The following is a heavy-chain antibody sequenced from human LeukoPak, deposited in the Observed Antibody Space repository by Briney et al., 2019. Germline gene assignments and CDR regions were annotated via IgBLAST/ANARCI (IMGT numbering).Heavy chain of an antibody. V-gene: IGHV3-7*05. D-gene: IGHD5-18*01. CDR1: GFTFSGYW. J-gene: IGHJ4*02. CDR3: TREAGIPPNTQQWPTSVDY. Sequence: GALRLSCVASGFTFSGYWMSWVRQAPGKGLEWVANIKQDGSEKYYVDSVKGRLTISRDNAKNSLYLQMNSLRAEDTAVYYCTREAGIPPNTQQWPTSVDYWGQGTLVTVSS. CDR2: IKQDGSEK.